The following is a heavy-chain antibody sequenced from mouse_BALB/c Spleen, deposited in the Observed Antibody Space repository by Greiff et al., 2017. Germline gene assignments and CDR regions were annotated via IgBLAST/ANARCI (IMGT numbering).Heavy chain of an antibody. CDR1: GFTFSSFG. CDR3: ARSLWLRRGSYYAMDY. V-gene: IGHV5-17*02. Sequence: EVKLVESGGGLVQPGGSRKLSCAASGFTFSSFGMHWVRQAPETGLEWVAYISSGSSTIYYADTVKGRFTISRDNPKNTLFLQMTSLRSEDTAMYYCARSLWLRRGSYYAMDYWGQGTSVTVSS. J-gene: IGHJ4*01. CDR2: ISSGSSTI. D-gene: IGHD2-2*01.